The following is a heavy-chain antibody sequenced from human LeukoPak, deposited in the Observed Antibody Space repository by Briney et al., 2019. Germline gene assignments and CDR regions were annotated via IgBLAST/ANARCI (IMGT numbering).Heavy chain of an antibody. J-gene: IGHJ4*02. CDR3: ARPRALLWFRENSFDY. CDR1: GYTFTVYY. CDR2: INPNSGGT. D-gene: IGHD3-10*01. V-gene: IGHV1-2*02. Sequence: ASVKVSCKASGYTFTVYYMHWVRQAPGQGLGWMGWINPNSGGTNYAQKFQGRVTMTRDTSISTAYMELSRLRSDDTAVYYCARPRALLWFRENSFDYWGQGTLVTVSS.